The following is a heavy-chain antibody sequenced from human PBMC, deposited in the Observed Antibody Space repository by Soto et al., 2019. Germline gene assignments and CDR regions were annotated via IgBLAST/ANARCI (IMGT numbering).Heavy chain of an antibody. Sequence: EVQLLESGGGLVQPEGSLRLSCAASGFTFSSYAMNWVRQAPGKGLEWVSVISGSGGSTYYADSVKGRFTISRDNSKNTLYLQMNSLRAEDTAVYYCAKRNYGSEFDYWGQGTLVTVSS. CDR1: GFTFSSYA. D-gene: IGHD3-10*01. CDR2: ISGSGGST. CDR3: AKRNYGSEFDY. V-gene: IGHV3-23*01. J-gene: IGHJ4*02.